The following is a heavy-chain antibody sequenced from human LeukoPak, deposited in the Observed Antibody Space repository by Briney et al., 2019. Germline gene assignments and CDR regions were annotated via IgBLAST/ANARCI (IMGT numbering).Heavy chain of an antibody. CDR1: GFTFSSYE. Sequence: PGGSLRLSCAASGFTFSSYEMNWVRQAPGKWLEWVSYISSSGSTIYYADSVKGRFTISRDNAKNSLYLQMNSLRAEDTAVYYCARIAAAGPHFDYWGQGTLVTVSS. J-gene: IGHJ4*02. CDR2: ISSSGSTI. D-gene: IGHD6-13*01. V-gene: IGHV3-48*03. CDR3: ARIAAAGPHFDY.